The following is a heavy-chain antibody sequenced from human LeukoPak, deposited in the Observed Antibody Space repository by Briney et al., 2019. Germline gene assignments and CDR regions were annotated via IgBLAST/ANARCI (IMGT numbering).Heavy chain of an antibody. CDR3: ARSGYYGSGSYSDY. CDR2: IKHDGSEK. Sequence: GGSLRLSCAASGFTFSKYWMTWVRQAAGKGPEWVSSIKHDGSEKYCVDSVKGRFTISRDNAKNSLYLQMNSLRAEDTALYYCARSGYYGSGSYSDYWGQGTLVTVYS. V-gene: IGHV3-7*05. J-gene: IGHJ4*02. CDR1: GFTFSKYW. D-gene: IGHD3-10*01.